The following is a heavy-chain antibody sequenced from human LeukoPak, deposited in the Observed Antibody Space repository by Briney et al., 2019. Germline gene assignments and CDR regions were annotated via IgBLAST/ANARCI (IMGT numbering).Heavy chain of an antibody. CDR3: ARHRGGNVVSTRGAPDY. CDR2: IYPGDSDT. Sequence: GESLKISCKGSGYSFTTYWIGWVRQMPGKGLEWMGIIYPGDSDTRYSPSFQGQVTISADKSISTAYLQWSSLKASDTAMYYCARHRGGNVVSTRGAPDYWGQGTVVTVSS. CDR1: GYSFTTYW. V-gene: IGHV5-51*01. D-gene: IGHD1-1*01. J-gene: IGHJ4*02.